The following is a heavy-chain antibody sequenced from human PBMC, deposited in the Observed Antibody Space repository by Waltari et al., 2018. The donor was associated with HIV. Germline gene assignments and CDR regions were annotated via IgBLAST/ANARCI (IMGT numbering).Heavy chain of an antibody. CDR1: GGSISSGSYY. J-gene: IGHJ5*02. CDR3: ARQRDWFDP. V-gene: IGHV4-61*02. CDR2: IYTSGST. Sequence: QVQLQESGPGLVKPSQTLSLTCTVSGGSISSGSYYWSWIRQPAGKGLEWIGRIYTSGSTNYNTSLKSRVTISVDTSKNQFSLKLSSVTAADTAVYYCARQRDWFDPWGQGTLVTVSS.